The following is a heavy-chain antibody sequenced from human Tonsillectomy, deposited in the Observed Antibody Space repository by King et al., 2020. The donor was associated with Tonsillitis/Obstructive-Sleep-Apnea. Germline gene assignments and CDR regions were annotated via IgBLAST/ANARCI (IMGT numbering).Heavy chain of an antibody. CDR3: ARDWFSGWYGASGY. D-gene: IGHD6-19*01. J-gene: IGHJ4*02. Sequence: VQLVESGGGLVQPGRSLRLSCIASGFTFGDYPMSWVHQTPGKGLEWISFIRSKAYGGTTEYAASVKGRFTVSRDDSKSIAYLQMNSLKTEDTAVYYCARDWFSGWYGASGYWGQGTLVTVSS. CDR1: GFTFGDYP. CDR2: IRSKAYGGTT. V-gene: IGHV3-49*04.